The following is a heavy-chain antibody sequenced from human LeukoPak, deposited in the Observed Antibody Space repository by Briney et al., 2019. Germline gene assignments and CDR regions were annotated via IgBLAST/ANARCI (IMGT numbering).Heavy chain of an antibody. J-gene: IGHJ5*02. V-gene: IGHV4-39*01. CDR2: IYYSGST. CDR3: ARHPLWFGELLSPNWFDP. Sequence: PSETLSLTCTVSGGSISSYYWSWIRQPPGKGLEWIGSIYYSGSTYYNPSLKSRVTISVDTSKNQFSLKLSSVTAADTAVYYCARHPLWFGELLSPNWFDPWGQGTLVTVSS. CDR1: GGSISSYY. D-gene: IGHD3-10*01.